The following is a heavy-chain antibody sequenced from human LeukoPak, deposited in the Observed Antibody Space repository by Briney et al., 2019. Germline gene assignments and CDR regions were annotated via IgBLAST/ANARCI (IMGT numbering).Heavy chain of an antibody. J-gene: IGHJ4*02. D-gene: IGHD3-22*01. CDR2: ISDSGGRT. CDR1: GITLSDYG. CDR3: AKRGVVIRVILVGFHKEAYYFDS. V-gene: IGHV3-23*01. Sequence: GGSLRLSCAVSGITLSDYGMSWVRQAPGKGLEWVAGISDSGGRTKYADSVKGRFTISRDNPKNTLYLQMNSLRAEDTAVYFCAKRGVVIRVILVGFHKEAYYFDSWGQGALVTVSS.